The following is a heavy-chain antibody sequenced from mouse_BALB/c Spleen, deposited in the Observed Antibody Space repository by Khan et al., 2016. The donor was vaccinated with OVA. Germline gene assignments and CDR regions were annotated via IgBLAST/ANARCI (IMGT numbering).Heavy chain of an antibody. D-gene: IGHD2-2*01. V-gene: IGHV1-12*01. CDR1: GYTFTSYN. CDR2: IYPGNGDT. Sequence: QVQLQQPGAELVKPGASVKMSCKASGYTFTSYNIHWVKQTPGQGLEWIGAIYPGNGDTSYNQKFKGKATLTADKSSSTAYMQLSSLTSEDSAVYYCASSTMCTTSWFAYWGQGTLVTVSA. CDR3: ASSTMCTTSWFAY. J-gene: IGHJ3*01.